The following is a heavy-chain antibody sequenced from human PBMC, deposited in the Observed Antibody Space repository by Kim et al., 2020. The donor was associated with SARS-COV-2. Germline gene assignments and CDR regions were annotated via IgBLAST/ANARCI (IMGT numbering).Heavy chain of an antibody. Sequence: SETLSLTCAVYGGSFSGYYWSWIRQPPGKGLEWIGEINHSGSTNYNPSLKSRVTISVDTSKNQFSLKLGSVTAADTAVYYCARDVFLTGHWFDPWGQGT. D-gene: IGHD3-9*01. J-gene: IGHJ5*02. CDR1: GGSFSGYY. CDR3: ARDVFLTGHWFDP. CDR2: INHSGST. V-gene: IGHV4-34*01.